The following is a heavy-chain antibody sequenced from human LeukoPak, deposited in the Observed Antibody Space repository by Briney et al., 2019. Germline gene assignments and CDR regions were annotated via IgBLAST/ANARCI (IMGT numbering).Heavy chain of an antibody. J-gene: IGHJ5*02. D-gene: IGHD3-3*01. Sequence: GASVKVSCKASGYTFTSYGINWVRQATGQGLEWMGWMNPNSGNTGYAQKFQGRVTMTRNTSISTAYMELSSLRSEDTAVYYCARVLLRSGYYKTWGQGTLVTVSS. CDR1: GYTFTSYG. CDR2: MNPNSGNT. V-gene: IGHV1-8*02. CDR3: ARVLLRSGYYKT.